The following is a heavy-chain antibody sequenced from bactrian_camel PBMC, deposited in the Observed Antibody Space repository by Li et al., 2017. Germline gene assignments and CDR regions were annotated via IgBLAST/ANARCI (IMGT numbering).Heavy chain of an antibody. Sequence: VQLVESGGGSVQAGGTLRLGCAASGHSDSSYFMAWFRQAPGKEREGVARITQSGATHYADSVKGRFAISRDNTKNTVYLQMNSLKPEDTAVYYCVTDVPGVGFDFGYWGQGTQVTVS. V-gene: IGHV3S55*01. D-gene: IGHD1*01. CDR2: ITQSGAT. CDR3: VTDVPGVGFDFGY. CDR1: GHSDSSYF. J-gene: IGHJ6*01.